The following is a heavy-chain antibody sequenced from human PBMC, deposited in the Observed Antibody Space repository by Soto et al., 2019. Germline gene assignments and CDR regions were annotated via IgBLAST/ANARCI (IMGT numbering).Heavy chain of an antibody. J-gene: IGHJ6*02. CDR2: IYYSGST. V-gene: IGHV4-30-4*01. CDR3: ASALTGTTGGRRYYYYGMDV. Sequence: SETLSLTCTVSGCSISSGDYYWSCSRQPPGKGLEWIGYIYYSGSTYYNPSLKSRVTISVDTSKNQFSLKLSSVTAADTAVYYCASALTGTTGGRRYYYYGMDVWGQGTTVT. CDR1: GCSISSGDYY. D-gene: IGHD1-1*01.